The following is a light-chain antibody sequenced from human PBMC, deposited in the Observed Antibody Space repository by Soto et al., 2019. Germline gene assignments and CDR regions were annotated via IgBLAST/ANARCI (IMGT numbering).Light chain of an antibody. CDR3: LQDYNYPRT. CDR1: QDIGKD. V-gene: IGKV1-6*01. Sequence: AIQMTQSPSSLSASVGDRVTLTCRASQDIGKDLGWYQQKPGEAPKLLIFEASTVQTGVPSRFSGSGSGTDFTLTISSLQPEDFATYFCLQDYNYPRTFGHG. CDR2: EAS. J-gene: IGKJ1*01.